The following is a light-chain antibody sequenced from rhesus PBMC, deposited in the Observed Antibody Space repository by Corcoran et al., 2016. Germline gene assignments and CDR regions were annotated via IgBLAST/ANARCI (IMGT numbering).Light chain of an antibody. J-gene: IGKJ1*01. Sequence: DIVMTQTPLSLPVTLGEPASISCRSSQSLLSSNGYNYLNWYLQKPGQSPQLLIYYGSNRASGVPDRVSGCGSSTDYTLKISRVEAEDVGVYYCMQALQTPWTFGQGTKVEIK. V-gene: IGKV2-60*01. CDR1: QSLLSSNGYNY. CDR3: MQALQTPWT. CDR2: YGS.